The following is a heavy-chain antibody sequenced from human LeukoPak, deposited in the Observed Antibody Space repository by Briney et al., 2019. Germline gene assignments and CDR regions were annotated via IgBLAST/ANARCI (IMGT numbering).Heavy chain of an antibody. J-gene: IGHJ5*02. CDR1: GFTFSSYW. V-gene: IGHV3-7*01. CDR2: IKQDGSEK. D-gene: IGHD4-17*01. Sequence: GGSLRLSCAASGFTFSSYWMSWVRQAPGKGLEWVASIKQDGSEKYYVDSVKGRFTISRDNAKNSLYQQMNSLRAEDTALYYCARAPGEGWFDPWGQGTLVTVSS. CDR3: ARAPGEGWFDP.